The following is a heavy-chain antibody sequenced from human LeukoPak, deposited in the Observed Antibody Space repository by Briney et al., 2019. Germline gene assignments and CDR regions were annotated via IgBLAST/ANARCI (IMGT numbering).Heavy chain of an antibody. CDR1: GYTFTSYG. CDR3: AADFKSSNPPLNPQYSSSWTRGAEH. V-gene: IGHV1-18*01. Sequence: ASVKVSCKASGYTFTSYGISWVRQAPGQGLEWMGWISAYNGNTNYAQKLQGRVTMTTDTSTSTAYMELSSLRSEDTAVYYCAADFKSSNPPLNPQYSSSWTRGAEHWGQGTLVTVSS. J-gene: IGHJ1*01. CDR2: ISAYNGNT. D-gene: IGHD6-13*01.